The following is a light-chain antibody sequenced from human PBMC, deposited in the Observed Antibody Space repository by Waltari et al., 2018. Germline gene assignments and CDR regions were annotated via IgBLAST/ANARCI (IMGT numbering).Light chain of an antibody. CDR1: SSNIGGNF. Sequence: QSVLTQPPSASGTPGQSITISCSGSSSNIGGNFVYWYHQLPGTAPRLLIYRNNQRPSGVPDPFYGSRAGTSASLAISGLRSEDEGDYYCAVWDDSLSGYIFGPGTRV. CDR2: RNN. CDR3: AVWDDSLSGYI. V-gene: IGLV1-47*01. J-gene: IGLJ1*01.